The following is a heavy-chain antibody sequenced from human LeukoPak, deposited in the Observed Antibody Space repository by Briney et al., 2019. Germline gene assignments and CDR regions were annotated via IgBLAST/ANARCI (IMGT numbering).Heavy chain of an antibody. Sequence: GGSLRLSCAASGFTFSNYYMAWARQAPGKGLEWVSVISGSGANTYYADSVKGRFTISRDNSKNTLYLQVNSLRAEDTAVYYCAKAKSYYSNYDYWGQGTLVTVSS. J-gene: IGHJ4*02. CDR1: GFTFSNYY. V-gene: IGHV3-23*01. CDR2: ISGSGANT. CDR3: AKAKSYYSNYDY. D-gene: IGHD4-11*01.